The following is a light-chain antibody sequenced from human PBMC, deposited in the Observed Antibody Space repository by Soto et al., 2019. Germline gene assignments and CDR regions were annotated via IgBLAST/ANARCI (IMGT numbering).Light chain of an antibody. CDR3: LQHNSYPLFT. V-gene: IGKV1-17*01. J-gene: IGKJ3*01. Sequence: DIQMTKSPSSLSASVGDRVTITCRASQGIRNDLGWYQQKPGKAPKRLIYAASSLQSGVPSRFSGGGSGTEIALTISSLEHEEFATDYCLQHNSYPLFTFGPGTKVDIK. CDR2: AAS. CDR1: QGIRND.